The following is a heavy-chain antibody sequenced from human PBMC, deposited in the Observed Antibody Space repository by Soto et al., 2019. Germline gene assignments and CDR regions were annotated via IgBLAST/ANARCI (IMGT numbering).Heavy chain of an antibody. D-gene: IGHD1-26*01. CDR3: ASSHISGSHSSGGWYSFDS. V-gene: IGHV4-34*01. CDR2: INHSGSA. Sequence: SETLSLTCDVYGGSFSGYIWTWIRQTPGKGLQWIGQINHSGSANYNPSLKSRVTISVHTSKSQFSLELSSVTAADTAVYYCASSHISGSHSSGGWYSFDSCGQRPLAPVSS. J-gene: IGHJ4*02. CDR1: GGSFSGYI.